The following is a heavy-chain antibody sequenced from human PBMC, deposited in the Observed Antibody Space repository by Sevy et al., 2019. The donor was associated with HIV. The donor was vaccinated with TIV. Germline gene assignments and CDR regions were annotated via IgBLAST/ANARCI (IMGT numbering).Heavy chain of an antibody. Sequence: SETLSLTCTVSGVSITSLYWNWIRQAPGKGLEWVAYICYNGRINYNPSLKRRVPFTLDTSQNQFSLRLSSVTAADRAMYYCAGENAWGRGYSWGQGTLVTVSS. CDR1: GVSITSLY. V-gene: IGHV4-59*08. CDR2: ICYNGRI. D-gene: IGHD1-26*01. J-gene: IGHJ4*02. CDR3: AGENAWGRGYS.